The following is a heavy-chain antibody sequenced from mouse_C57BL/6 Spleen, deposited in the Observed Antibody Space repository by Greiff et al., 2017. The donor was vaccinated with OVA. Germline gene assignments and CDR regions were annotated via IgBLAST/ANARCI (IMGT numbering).Heavy chain of an antibody. J-gene: IGHJ2*01. CDR2: INYDGSST. CDR1: GFTFSDYY. Sequence: EVKVVESEGGLVQPGSSMKLSCTASGFTFSDYYMAWVRQVPEKGLEWVANINYDGSSTYYLDSLKSRFIISRDNAKNILYLQMSSLKSEDTATYYCARVIPYYFDYWGQGTTLTVSS. D-gene: IGHD2-2*01. V-gene: IGHV5-16*01. CDR3: ARVIPYYFDY.